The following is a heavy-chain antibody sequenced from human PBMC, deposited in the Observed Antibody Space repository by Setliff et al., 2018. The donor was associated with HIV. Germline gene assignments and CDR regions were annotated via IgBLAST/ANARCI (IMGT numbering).Heavy chain of an antibody. Sequence: PGGSLRLSCTASGFAFSDNWIHWVRQVPGKGLVWVSSISIGSGGAIDYADSVQGRFTISRDNSKNSLYLQMNSLRVEDTAVYYCARDYLYYNLYNGSPVYGMDVWGQGTTVTVSS. CDR2: ISIGSGGAI. D-gene: IGHD3-3*01. CDR1: GFAFSDNW. CDR3: ARDYLYYNLYNGSPVYGMDV. V-gene: IGHV3-21*01. J-gene: IGHJ6*02.